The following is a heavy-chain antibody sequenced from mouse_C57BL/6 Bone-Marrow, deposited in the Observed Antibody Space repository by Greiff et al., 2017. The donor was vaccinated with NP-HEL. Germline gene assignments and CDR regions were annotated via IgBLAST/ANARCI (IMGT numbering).Heavy chain of an antibody. D-gene: IGHD1-1*01. CDR1: GYAFTNYL. V-gene: IGHV1-54*01. Sequence: VKLQESGAELVRPGTSVKVSCKASGYAFTNYLIEWVKQRPGQGLEWIGVINPGSGGTNYNEKFKGKATLTADKSSSTAYMQRSSLTSEDSAVYFCAREGGCRSYYVHWYFDVGGTGTTVTVSA. CDR2: INPGSGGT. CDR3: AREGGCRSYYVHWYFDV. J-gene: IGHJ1*03.